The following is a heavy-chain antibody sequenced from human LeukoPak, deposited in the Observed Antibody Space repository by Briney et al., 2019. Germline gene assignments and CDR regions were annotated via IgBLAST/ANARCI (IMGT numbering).Heavy chain of an antibody. Sequence: TGGSLRLSCAASGFSFSTSWMTWFRQAPGKGLEWVSGISWNSGSIGYADSVKGRFTISRDNAKNSLYLQMNSLRAEDTALYYCAKDKGYCSSTSCYDDYYYGMDVWGQGTTVTVSS. CDR1: GFSFSTSW. CDR2: ISWNSGSI. J-gene: IGHJ6*02. CDR3: AKDKGYCSSTSCYDDYYYGMDV. D-gene: IGHD2-2*01. V-gene: IGHV3-9*01.